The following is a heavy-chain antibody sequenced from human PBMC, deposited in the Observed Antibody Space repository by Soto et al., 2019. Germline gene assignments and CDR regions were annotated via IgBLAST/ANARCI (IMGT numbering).Heavy chain of an antibody. CDR3: AREGEYCTNGVCYGRVLYYYYGMDV. CDR2: ISYDGSNK. D-gene: IGHD2-8*01. V-gene: IGHV3-30-3*01. J-gene: IGHJ6*02. CDR1: GFTFSSYA. Sequence: QVQLVESGGGVVQPGRSLRLSCAASGFTFSSYAMHWVRQAPGKGLEWVAVISYDGSNKYYADSVKGRFTISRDNSKNTLYLQMNSLRAEDTAVYYCAREGEYCTNGVCYGRVLYYYYGMDVWGQGTTVTVSS.